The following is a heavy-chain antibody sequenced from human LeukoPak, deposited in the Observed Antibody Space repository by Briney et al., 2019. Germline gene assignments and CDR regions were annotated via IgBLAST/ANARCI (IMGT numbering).Heavy chain of an antibody. J-gene: IGHJ5*02. V-gene: IGHV3-53*01. CDR3: ARLRDGSNWFDP. D-gene: IGHD5-24*01. Sequence: GGSLRLSCAASGFTVSSNYMSWVRQAPGKGLEWVSVIYSGGSTYYADSVKGRFTISRDNSKNTLYLQMNSLRAEDTAMYYCARLRDGSNWFDPWGQGTLVTVSS. CDR1: GFTVSSNY. CDR2: IYSGGST.